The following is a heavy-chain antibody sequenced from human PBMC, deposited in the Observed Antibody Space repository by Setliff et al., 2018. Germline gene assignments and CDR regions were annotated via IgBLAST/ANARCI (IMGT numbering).Heavy chain of an antibody. CDR2: IYHSGSA. J-gene: IGHJ4*02. D-gene: IGHD3-22*01. Sequence: SETLSLTCAVYGGSFSGYYWSWVRQPPGKGLEWIGSIYHSGSAYSSPSLKSRVTISVDTSKNQFSLKLTSVTAADTAVYYCAGRGVYYDSSGNFDYWGQGTLVTVSS. CDR1: GGSFSGYY. CDR3: AGRGVYYDSSGNFDY. V-gene: IGHV4-34*01.